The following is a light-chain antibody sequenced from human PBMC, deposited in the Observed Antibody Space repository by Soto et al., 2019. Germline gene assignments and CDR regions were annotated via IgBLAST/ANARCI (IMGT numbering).Light chain of an antibody. CDR1: QSVSSSY. V-gene: IGKV3-20*01. CDR3: QQYGSSLTWT. J-gene: IGKJ1*01. CDR2: GAS. Sequence: EIVLTQSPGTLSLSPGERATLSCRASQSVSSSYLAWYQQKPGQAPRLLIHGASSRATGITERFSGSGSGTDFTLTINRLEPEDFAVYYCQQYGSSLTWTFGQGTKVEIK.